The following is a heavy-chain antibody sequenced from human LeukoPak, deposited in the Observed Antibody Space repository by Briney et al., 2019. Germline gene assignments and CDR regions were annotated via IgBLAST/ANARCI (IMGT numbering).Heavy chain of an antibody. D-gene: IGHD2-15*01. CDR2: IIPIFGTA. Sequence: SVKVSCKASGGTFSSYAISWVRQAPGQGLGWMGGIIPIFGTANYAQKFQGRVTITADESTSTAYMELSSLRSEDTAVYYCARLGYCSGGSCPGNYWGQGTLVTVSS. V-gene: IGHV1-69*13. CDR1: GGTFSSYA. CDR3: ARLGYCSGGSCPGNY. J-gene: IGHJ4*02.